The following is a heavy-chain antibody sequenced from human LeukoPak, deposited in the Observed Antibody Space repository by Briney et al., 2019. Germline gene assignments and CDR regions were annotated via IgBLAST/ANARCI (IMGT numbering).Heavy chain of an antibody. CDR2: ISYDGSNK. D-gene: IGHD3-10*01. J-gene: IGHJ4*02. Sequence: GGSLRLSCAASGFTFSSYGMHWVRQAPGKGLEWVAAISYDGSNKYYADSVKGRFTISRDNSKNTLYLQMNSLRAEDTAVYYCAKDRGGNFDYWGQGTLVTVSS. CDR3: AKDRGGNFDY. V-gene: IGHV3-30*18. CDR1: GFTFSSYG.